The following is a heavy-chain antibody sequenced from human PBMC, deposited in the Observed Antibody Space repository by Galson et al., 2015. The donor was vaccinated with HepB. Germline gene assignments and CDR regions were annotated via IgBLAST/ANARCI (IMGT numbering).Heavy chain of an antibody. CDR2: ISSSSSYI. Sequence: SLRLSCAASGFTFSSYSMNRVRQAPGKGLEWVSSISSSSSYIYYAVSVKGRFTISRDNAKDSLYLQMNSLRAEDTAVYYCTRDRGTNYGDYVSWGQGTLVTVSS. CDR3: TRDRGTNYGDYVS. J-gene: IGHJ4*02. D-gene: IGHD4-17*01. V-gene: IGHV3-21*01. CDR1: GFTFSSYS.